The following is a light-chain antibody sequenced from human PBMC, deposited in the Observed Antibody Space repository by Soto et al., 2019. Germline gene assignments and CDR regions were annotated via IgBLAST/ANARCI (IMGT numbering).Light chain of an antibody. Sequence: EIVMTQSPATLSVSPGERATLSCRASQSVSSNLAWYQQKPGQSPRLLIYGASTRATGIPARFSGSGSGTEFTLTISSLQSEDFAVYYCQHYDNWLRGFGGGTK. CDR1: QSVSSN. CDR2: GAS. J-gene: IGKJ4*02. V-gene: IGKV3-15*01. CDR3: QHYDNWLRG.